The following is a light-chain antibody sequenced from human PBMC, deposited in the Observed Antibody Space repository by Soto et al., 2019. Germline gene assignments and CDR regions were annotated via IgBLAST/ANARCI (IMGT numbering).Light chain of an antibody. CDR2: DVT. CDR3: SSYTSTSTLVV. V-gene: IGLV2-14*01. J-gene: IGLJ2*01. Sequence: QSALTQPASVSGSPGQSITISCTGTSSVIGGYDYVSWYQQYPGKVPKLMIYDVTNRASGVPSRFSASKSGDTASLTISGLQAEDDADYYYSSYTSTSTLVVFGGGTKLTVL. CDR1: SSVIGGYDY.